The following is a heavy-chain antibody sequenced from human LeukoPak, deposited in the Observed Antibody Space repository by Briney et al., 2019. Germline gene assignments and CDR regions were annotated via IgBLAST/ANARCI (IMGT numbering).Heavy chain of an antibody. J-gene: IGHJ4*02. CDR3: AKVPDGYSYGLGY. D-gene: IGHD5-18*01. Sequence: PGGSLILSCAASGFTFSSYGMHWVRQAPGKGLEWVAVISYDGSNKYYADSVKGRFTISRDNSKNTLYLQMNSLRAEDTAVYYCAKVPDGYSYGLGYWGQGTLVTVSS. CDR1: GFTFSSYG. V-gene: IGHV3-30*18. CDR2: ISYDGSNK.